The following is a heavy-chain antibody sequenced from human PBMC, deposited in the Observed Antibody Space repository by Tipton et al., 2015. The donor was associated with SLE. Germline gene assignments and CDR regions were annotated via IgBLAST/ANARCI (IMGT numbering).Heavy chain of an antibody. CDR3: ARLHGYSYGLNWFDP. CDR2: IYYTETTT. CDR1: GYSISSGYY. J-gene: IGHJ5*02. Sequence: TLSLTSAVSGYSISSGYYWGWIRQPPGKGLEWIGSIYYTETTTYYNSFLKSRVTMSVDTSKNQFSLRLTSVIAADTAVYYCARLHGYSYGLNWFDPWGQGTLISVSS. D-gene: IGHD5-18*01. V-gene: IGHV4-38-2*01.